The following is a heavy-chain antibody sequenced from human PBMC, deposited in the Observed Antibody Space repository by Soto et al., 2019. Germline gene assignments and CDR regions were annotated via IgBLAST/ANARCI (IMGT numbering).Heavy chain of an antibody. CDR3: VRDGVGSGHFYGFFDY. CDR2: VRHDGSNI. Sequence: HPGGSLRLSCAATGFIFSGYGMHWVRQAPGKGLEWVAVVRHDGSNIHYADFVKGRFTISRDNSKNTLDLQMDSLRDEDTAVYYCVRDGVGSGHFYGFFDYWGQGALVTVSS. CDR1: GFIFSGYG. V-gene: IGHV3-33*01. D-gene: IGHD3-10*01. J-gene: IGHJ4*02.